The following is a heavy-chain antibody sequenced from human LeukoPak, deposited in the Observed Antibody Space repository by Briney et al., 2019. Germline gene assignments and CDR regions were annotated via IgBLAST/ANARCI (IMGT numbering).Heavy chain of an antibody. J-gene: IGHJ4*02. CDR2: ISNDGSNK. Sequence: PGGSLRLSCAASGFTLSSSGMHWVRQAPGKGLEWLAVISNDGSNKYYADSVKGRFTISRDNPKNTLYLEMNSLRAEDTAVYYCAKRGGSYFDYWGQGTLVTVSS. CDR3: AKRGGSYFDY. CDR1: GFTLSSSG. V-gene: IGHV3-30*18. D-gene: IGHD1-26*01.